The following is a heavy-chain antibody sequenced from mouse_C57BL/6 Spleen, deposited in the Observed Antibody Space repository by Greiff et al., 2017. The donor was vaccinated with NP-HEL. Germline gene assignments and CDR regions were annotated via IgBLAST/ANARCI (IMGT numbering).Heavy chain of an antibody. Sequence: QVQLQQPGAELVKPGASVKLSCKASGYTFTSYWMHWVKQRPGQGLEWIGMIHPNSGSTNYNEKFKSKATLTVDKSSSTAYMQLSSLTSEDSAVYYCTCTTVVVNWYFDVWGTRTTVTVSS. CDR1: GYTFTSYW. CDR3: TCTTVVVNWYFDV. CDR2: IHPNSGST. V-gene: IGHV1-64*01. J-gene: IGHJ1*03. D-gene: IGHD1-1*01.